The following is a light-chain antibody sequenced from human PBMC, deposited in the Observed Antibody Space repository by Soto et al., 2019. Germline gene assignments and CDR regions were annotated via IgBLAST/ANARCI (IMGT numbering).Light chain of an antibody. CDR2: GAS. V-gene: IGKV3-20*01. CDR3: QQYGSSPPLT. J-gene: IGKJ4*01. Sequence: EIVLTQSPGILSLSPGERATLSCRASQSVSSTYLAWYQQKPGQAPRLLIYGASSRAPGIPDRFSGSGSGTDFTLTISRLEPEDFAVYYCQQYGSSPPLTFGGGTKVDIK. CDR1: QSVSSTY.